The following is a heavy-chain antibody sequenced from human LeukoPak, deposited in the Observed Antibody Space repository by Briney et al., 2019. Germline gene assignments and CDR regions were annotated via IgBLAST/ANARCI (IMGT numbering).Heavy chain of an antibody. V-gene: IGHV3-15*01. J-gene: IGHJ4*02. Sequence: GSLRLSCAASGFSFTDAWMSWVRQAPGRGLEWVGRIKSKADGGRAEYAATVKGRFFISRDDAKSTLYVQMNRLRTEDTAVYYCTTEKDLYYYDSSGYFHWGQGSLVTVSS. CDR3: TTEKDLYYYDSSGYFH. CDR2: IKSKADGGRA. CDR1: GFSFTDAW. D-gene: IGHD3-22*01.